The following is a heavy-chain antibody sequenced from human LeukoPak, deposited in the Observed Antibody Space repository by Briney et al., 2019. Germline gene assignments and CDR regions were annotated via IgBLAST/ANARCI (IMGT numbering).Heavy chain of an antibody. CDR2: INTDGGST. J-gene: IGHJ4*02. CDR3: ARGSSGYNWNYEALDY. Sequence: PGGSLRLSCAASGFTFGSYWMHWVRQAPGKGLVWVSRINTDGGSTTYADSARGRFTISRDNAKNSLYLQMNSLRAEDTAVYYCARGSSGYNWNYEALDYWGQGTLVTISS. CDR1: GFTFGSYW. V-gene: IGHV3-74*01. D-gene: IGHD1-7*01.